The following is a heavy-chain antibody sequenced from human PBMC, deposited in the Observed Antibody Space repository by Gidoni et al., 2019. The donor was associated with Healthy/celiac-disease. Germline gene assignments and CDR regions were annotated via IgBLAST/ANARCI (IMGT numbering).Heavy chain of an antibody. CDR2: IYHSGST. Sequence: QVQLQESGPGLVKPSETLSLTCAVSGYSISSGYYWGWIRQPPGKGLEWIGSIYHSGSTYYNPSLKSRVTISVDTSKNQFSLKLSSVTAADTAVYYCARAPIGVSSGWTYWYFDLWGRGTLVTVSS. J-gene: IGHJ2*01. V-gene: IGHV4-38-2*01. CDR3: ARAPIGVSSGWTYWYFDL. CDR1: GYSISSGYY. D-gene: IGHD6-19*01.